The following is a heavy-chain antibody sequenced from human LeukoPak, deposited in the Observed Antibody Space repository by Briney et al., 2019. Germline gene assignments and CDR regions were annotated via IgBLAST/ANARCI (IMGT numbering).Heavy chain of an antibody. CDR2: IYYSGST. V-gene: IGHV4-59*01. CDR1: GGSISSYC. CDR3: ARGTYSVGYYYDSSGYRD. D-gene: IGHD3-22*01. J-gene: IGHJ4*02. Sequence: PSETLSLTCTVSGGSISSYCWSWIRQPPGKGLEWIGYIYYSGSTNYNPSLKSRVTISVDTSKNQFSLKLSSVTAADTAVYDCARGTYSVGYYYDSSGYRDWGQGTLVTVSS.